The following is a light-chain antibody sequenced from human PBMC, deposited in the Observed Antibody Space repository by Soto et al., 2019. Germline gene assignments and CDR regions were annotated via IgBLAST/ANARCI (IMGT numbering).Light chain of an antibody. CDR1: QSVSSN. J-gene: IGKJ1*01. CDR3: QPYNNWPRT. Sequence: EIVMTQSPATLSVSPGERATLSCRASQSVSSNLAWYQQKPGQAPRLLIYGASNRATGIPARFSGSGSGTEFTLTISSLQSEDFAVYYCQPYNNWPRTFGQGTKVEIK. CDR2: GAS. V-gene: IGKV3D-15*01.